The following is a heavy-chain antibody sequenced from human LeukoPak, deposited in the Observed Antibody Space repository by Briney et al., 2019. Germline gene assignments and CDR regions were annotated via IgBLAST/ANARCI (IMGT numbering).Heavy chain of an antibody. D-gene: IGHD6-13*01. Sequence: ASVNVSCKASGYTFTSYGISGVRPAPGQGLEWMGWISAYKGNTNYAQKLQGRVTMTTDTSTSTAYMELRSLRSDDTAVCYCAREGVMGQLVYWGQGTLATVSS. CDR3: AREGVMGQLVY. CDR2: ISAYKGNT. J-gene: IGHJ4*02. V-gene: IGHV1-18*01. CDR1: GYTFTSYG.